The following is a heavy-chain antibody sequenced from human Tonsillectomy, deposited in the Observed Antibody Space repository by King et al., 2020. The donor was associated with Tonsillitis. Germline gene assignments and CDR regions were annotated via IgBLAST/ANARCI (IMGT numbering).Heavy chain of an antibody. D-gene: IGHD3-10*01. CDR3: ARDWNIITMVRGVIPNWFDP. V-gene: IGHV1-46*01. Sequence: VQLVESGAEVKKPGASVKVSCKASGYTFTSYYMHWVRQAPGQGLEWMGIINPSGGSTSYAQKFQGRVTMTRDTSTSTVYMELSSLRSEDTAVYYCARDWNIITMVRGVIPNWFDPWGQGTLVTVSS. CDR1: GYTFTSYY. CDR2: INPSGGST. J-gene: IGHJ5*02.